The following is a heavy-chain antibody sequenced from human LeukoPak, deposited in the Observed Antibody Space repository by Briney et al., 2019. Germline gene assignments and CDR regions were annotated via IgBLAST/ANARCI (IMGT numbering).Heavy chain of an antibody. Sequence: ASVKVSCKASGYTFTGYYMHWVRQAPGQGLEWMGWINPNSGGTNYAQKFQGRVTMTRDTSISTAYMELSRLRSDDTAVYYCATPTMARGVMLTDYWGQGTLVTVSS. CDR1: GYTFTGYY. V-gene: IGHV1-2*02. D-gene: IGHD3-10*01. J-gene: IGHJ4*02. CDR3: ATPTMARGVMLTDY. CDR2: INPNSGGT.